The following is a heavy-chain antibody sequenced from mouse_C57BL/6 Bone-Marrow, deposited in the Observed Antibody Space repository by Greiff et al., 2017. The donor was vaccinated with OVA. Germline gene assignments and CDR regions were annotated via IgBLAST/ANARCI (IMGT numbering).Heavy chain of an antibody. V-gene: IGHV6-3*01. Sequence: EVKLVESGGGLVQPGGSMKLSCVASGFTFSNYWMNWVRQSPEKGLEWVAQIRLKSDNYATHYAESVKGRFTISRDDSKSSVYLQMNNLRAEDTGIYYCTLTTGYYFDYWGQGTTLTVSS. CDR1: GFTFSNYW. CDR2: IRLKSDNYAT. D-gene: IGHD2-12*01. J-gene: IGHJ2*01. CDR3: TLTTGYYFDY.